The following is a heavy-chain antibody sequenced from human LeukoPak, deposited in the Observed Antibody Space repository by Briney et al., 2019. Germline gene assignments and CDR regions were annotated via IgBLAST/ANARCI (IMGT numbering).Heavy chain of an antibody. D-gene: IGHD3-22*01. CDR3: ARDLYYYDSSGYYLWGFDI. CDR2: IFTSGST. J-gene: IGHJ3*02. CDR1: GGSINSGSYY. V-gene: IGHV4-61*02. Sequence: PSETLSLTCNVSGGSINSGSYYWSWIRQPAGKGLEWIGRIFTSGSTNYNPSLKSRVTISVDTSKNQFSLKLSSVTAADTAVYYCARDLYYYDSSGYYLWGFDIWGQGTMVTVSS.